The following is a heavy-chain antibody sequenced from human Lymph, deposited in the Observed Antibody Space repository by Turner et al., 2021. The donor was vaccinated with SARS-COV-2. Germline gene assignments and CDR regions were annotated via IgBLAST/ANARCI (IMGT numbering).Heavy chain of an antibody. Sequence: EVQLVESGGGLVQPGGSLRLSCAASGFTFSSYSMNWVRQAPGKGLDWVSYISISSSTIYYADSVKGRFTISRDNAKNSLYLQMNSLRDEDTAVYYCARDRGGYGAYYYGMDVWGQGTTVTVSS. V-gene: IGHV3-48*02. CDR1: GFTFSSYS. CDR3: ARDRGGYGAYYYGMDV. J-gene: IGHJ6*02. CDR2: ISISSSTI. D-gene: IGHD2-15*01.